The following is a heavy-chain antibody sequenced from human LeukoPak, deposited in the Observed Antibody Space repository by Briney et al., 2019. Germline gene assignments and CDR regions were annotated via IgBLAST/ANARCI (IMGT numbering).Heavy chain of an antibody. D-gene: IGHD3-10*01. Sequence: EASVKVSCKASGYTFTSYDINWVRQAPGQGLEWMGWLTPTSGNTGYAQKFQGRVTITRNTSISTVYMELSSLRSEDTAVYFCTRQRGFDYWGQGTQVTVSS. CDR3: TRQRGFDY. V-gene: IGHV1-8*03. CDR1: GYTFTSYD. J-gene: IGHJ4*02. CDR2: LTPTSGNT.